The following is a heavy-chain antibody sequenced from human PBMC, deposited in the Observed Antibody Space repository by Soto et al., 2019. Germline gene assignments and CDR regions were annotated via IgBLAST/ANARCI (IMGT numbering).Heavy chain of an antibody. CDR1: GFTFAGYST. V-gene: IGHV3-23*01. J-gene: IGHJ4*02. CDR3: AKARGGFAGGWEYFDY. D-gene: IGHD6-19*01. Sequence: EVHLLESGGGLVQPGGSLRLSCAASGFTFAGYSTMSWVRQAPGKGLEWVSSISGSGGSTYYADSVKGPFTISRDNSNNTLYLQMNALSAEDTAFYYCAKARGGFAGGWEYFDYWGQGALVTVSS. CDR2: ISGSGGST.